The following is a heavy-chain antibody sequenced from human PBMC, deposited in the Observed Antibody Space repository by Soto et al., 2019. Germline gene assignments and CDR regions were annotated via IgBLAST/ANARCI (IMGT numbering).Heavy chain of an antibody. CDR1: GASITSHY. Sequence: SQTLSLTCSVSGASITSHYWSWIRQSAGEGLQWIGRVYARGATNYNPSLKSRVTISGDTSQNQFSLKFLSVTVGDTAVYYCARSSCDDCFYSGMDVWCHGTTVTVSS. CDR2: VYARGAT. V-gene: IGHV4-59*10. D-gene: IGHD2-21*02. J-gene: IGHJ6*02. CDR3: ARSSCDDCFYSGMDV.